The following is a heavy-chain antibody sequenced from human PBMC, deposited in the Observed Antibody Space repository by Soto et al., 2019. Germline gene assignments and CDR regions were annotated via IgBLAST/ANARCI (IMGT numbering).Heavy chain of an antibody. Sequence: PSETLSLTCAVYGGSFSGYYWSWIRQPPGKGLEWIGEINHSGSTNYNPSLRSRVTISVDTSKNQFSLKLSSVTAADTAVYYCARGRCSGGSCYSTTSDRNEYFQHWGQGTLVTVSS. J-gene: IGHJ1*01. CDR3: ARGRCSGGSCYSTTSDRNEYFQH. V-gene: IGHV4-34*01. CDR2: INHSGST. CDR1: GGSFSGYY. D-gene: IGHD2-15*01.